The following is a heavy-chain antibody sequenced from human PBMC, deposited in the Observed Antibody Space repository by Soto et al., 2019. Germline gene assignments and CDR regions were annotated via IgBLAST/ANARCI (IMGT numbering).Heavy chain of an antibody. D-gene: IGHD3-10*01. Sequence: QVQLEESGPGLVKPSETLSLTCTFSGDSISSYYWSWIRQPPGKGLEWIGYIYYSGSTNYNPSLKSRVTISVDTSKNQFSLKLSSVTAADTAVYYCARVGYYYGSGRYNWFDPWGQGTLVTVSS. CDR3: ARVGYYYGSGRYNWFDP. J-gene: IGHJ5*02. CDR2: IYYSGST. CDR1: GDSISSYY. V-gene: IGHV4-59*01.